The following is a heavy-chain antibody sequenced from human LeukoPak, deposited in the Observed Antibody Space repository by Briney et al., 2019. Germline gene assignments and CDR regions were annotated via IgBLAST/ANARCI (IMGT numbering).Heavy chain of an antibody. CDR3: ARDSNTYYYGSGSYYKFDY. V-gene: IGHV1-69*13. CDR1: GGTFSSYA. Sequence: ASVKVSCKASGGTFSSYAISWVRQAPGQGLEWMGGIIPIFGTANYAQKFQGRVTITADESTSTAYMELSNLRSEDTAVYYCARDSNTYYYGSGSYYKFDYWGQGTLVTVSS. CDR2: IIPIFGTA. D-gene: IGHD3-10*01. J-gene: IGHJ4*02.